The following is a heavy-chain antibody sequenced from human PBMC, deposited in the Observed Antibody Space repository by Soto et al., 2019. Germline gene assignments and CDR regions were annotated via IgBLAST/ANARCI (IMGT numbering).Heavy chain of an antibody. J-gene: IGHJ4*02. CDR2: IKSRTDGGTT. CDR3: LRDRLSGDYNDY. CDR1: GFTFSDAW. D-gene: IGHD1-26*01. V-gene: IGHV3-15*07. Sequence: EVQLVESGGGLVKPGGSLRLSCAASGFTFSDAWMMWVRQAPRKGLEWVGRIKSRTDGGTTDYAPAVEGRFTISRDDSRDTLYLQMNSLKTEDSALYYCLRDRLSGDYNDYWGQGTLVTVSS.